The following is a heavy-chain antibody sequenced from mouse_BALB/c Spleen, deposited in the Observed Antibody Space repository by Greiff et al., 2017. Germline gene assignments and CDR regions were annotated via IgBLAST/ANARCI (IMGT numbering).Heavy chain of an antibody. CDR3: ARRAVSYAMDY. CDR2: ISSGSSTI. Sequence: EVKLMESGGGLVQPGGSRKLSCAASGFTFSSFGMHWVRQAPEKGLEWVAYISSGSSTIYYADTVKGRFTISRDNPKHTLFLQMTSLRSEDTAMYYCARRAVSYAMDYWGQGTSVTVSS. J-gene: IGHJ4*01. V-gene: IGHV5-17*02. CDR1: GFTFSSFG. D-gene: IGHD3-3*01.